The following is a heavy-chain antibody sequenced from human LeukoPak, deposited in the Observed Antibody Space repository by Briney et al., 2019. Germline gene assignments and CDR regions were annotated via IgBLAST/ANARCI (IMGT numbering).Heavy chain of an antibody. CDR1: GFTVTSSQ. Sequence: GGSLRLSCVASGFTVTSSQMTWVRQAPGQGLEWVAHIYSGGSTYYADSVEDRFTISRDTSRNIMYLQMNSLRVEDTAVYHCARDSSSSSWYWFDPWGQGTLVTVSS. CDR2: IYSGGST. J-gene: IGHJ5*02. D-gene: IGHD6-13*01. CDR3: ARDSSSSSWYWFDP. V-gene: IGHV3-66*01.